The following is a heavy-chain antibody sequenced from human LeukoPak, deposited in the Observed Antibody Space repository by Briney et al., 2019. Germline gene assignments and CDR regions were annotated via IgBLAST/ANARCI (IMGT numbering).Heavy chain of an antibody. CDR3: ARERYYEFWSGYYSEGTYYFDY. CDR1: GGSISSGSYY. CDR2: IYTSGST. V-gene: IGHV4-61*02. Sequence: SQTLSLTCTVSGGSISSGSYYWSWIRQPAGKGLEWIGRIYTSGSTNYNPSLKSRVTISVDTSKNQFSLKLSSVTAADTAVYYCARERYYEFWSGYYSEGTYYFDYWGQGTLVTVSS. D-gene: IGHD3-3*01. J-gene: IGHJ4*02.